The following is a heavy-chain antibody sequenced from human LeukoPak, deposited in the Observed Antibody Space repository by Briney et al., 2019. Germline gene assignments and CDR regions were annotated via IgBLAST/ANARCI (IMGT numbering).Heavy chain of an antibody. J-gene: IGHJ4*02. CDR3: ASMGVNDFWSGYYHIDY. CDR1: GYTFTTYY. D-gene: IGHD3-3*01. V-gene: IGHV1-46*01. Sequence: ASVKVSCKASGYTFTTYYIHWVRQAPGQGLEWMGFINPSGGSTSYAQKFQGRVTMTRDTSTSTVYMDLSSLRSEDTAVYYCASMGVNDFWSGYYHIDYWGQGTLVTVSS. CDR2: INPSGGST.